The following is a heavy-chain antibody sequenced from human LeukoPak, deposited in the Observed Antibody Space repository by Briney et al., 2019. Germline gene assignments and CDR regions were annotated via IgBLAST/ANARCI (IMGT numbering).Heavy chain of an antibody. D-gene: IGHD1-1*01. CDR3: ARDFGWPNELDY. V-gene: IGHV1-69*04. CDR2: IIPILGIA. J-gene: IGHJ4*02. Sequence: GSSVKVSCKASGGTFSSYTISWVRQAPGQGLEWMGRIIPILGIANYAQKFQGRVTITADKSTSTAYMELSSLRSEDTAVYYCARDFGWPNELDYWGQGTLVTVSS. CDR1: GGTFSSYT.